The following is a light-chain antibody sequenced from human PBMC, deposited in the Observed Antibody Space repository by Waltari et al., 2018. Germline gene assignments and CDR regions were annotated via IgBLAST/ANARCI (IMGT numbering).Light chain of an antibody. Sequence: QSVLTQPPSASGTPGPRVTLSYTGGSSHIGSNTVNGYQQRPGAAPRLLIYTTNQRSSGVSGRFSGSKSGTSASLAISGLQSEDEADYYCAAWDDSLNGVVFGGGTKLTVL. CDR2: TTN. J-gene: IGLJ2*01. CDR3: AAWDDSLNGVV. CDR1: SSHIGSNT. V-gene: IGLV1-44*01.